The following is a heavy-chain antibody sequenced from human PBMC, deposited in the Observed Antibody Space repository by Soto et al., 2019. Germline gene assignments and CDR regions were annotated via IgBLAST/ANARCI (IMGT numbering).Heavy chain of an antibody. V-gene: IGHV3-21*01. CDR1: GFSFSTYN. J-gene: IGHJ5*02. Sequence: GGSLRLSCAASGFSFSTYNMNWVRQAPGQGLEWVSSIDASSTHIYYADSVNGRFTISRDNGKSSLYPQMDSLRAEDTALYYCVRQEYDFLVDPSGQGTLVTVSS. D-gene: IGHD3-16*01. CDR2: IDASSTHI. CDR3: VRQEYDFLVDP.